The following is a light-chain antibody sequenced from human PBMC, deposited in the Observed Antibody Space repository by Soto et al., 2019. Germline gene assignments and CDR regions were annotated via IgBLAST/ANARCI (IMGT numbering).Light chain of an antibody. CDR3: EQRSNWPGT. J-gene: IGKJ1*01. V-gene: IGKV3-11*01. CDR2: DAS. Sequence: EIVFTQSPATLSLSPGERATLSCRASQSVSSYLAWYQQKPGQAPRLLIYDASNRATGIPARFSGSGSGTDFTLTISSLEPEDFAVHYCEQRSNWPGTFGQGTKVDIK. CDR1: QSVSSY.